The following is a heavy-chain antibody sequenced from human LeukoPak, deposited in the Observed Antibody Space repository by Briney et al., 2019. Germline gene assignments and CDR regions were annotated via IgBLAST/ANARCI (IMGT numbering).Heavy chain of an antibody. CDR2: ISSNGGST. J-gene: IGHJ3*02. V-gene: IGHV3-64*01. D-gene: IGHD2-2*01. CDR1: GFTFSSYA. CDR3: ARDRHQGAFDM. Sequence: PGGSLRLSCAASGFTFSSYAMHWVRQAPGKGLEYVSAISSNGGSTYYANSVKGRFTISRDNSKNTLYLQMNSLRAEDTAVYYCARDRHQGAFDMWGQGTMVIVSS.